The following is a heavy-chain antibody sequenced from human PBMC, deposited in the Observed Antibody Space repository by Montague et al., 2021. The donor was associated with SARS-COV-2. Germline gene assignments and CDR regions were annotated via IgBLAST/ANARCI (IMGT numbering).Heavy chain of an antibody. V-gene: IGHV3-74*01. Sequence: SLRLSCAASGFTFSSYWMHWVRQAPGKGLVWVSRTNSDGSSTSYADSVKGRFTISRDNAKNTLYLQMNSLRAEDTAVYYCARVYYDFWSGSTANWYYGMDVWGQGTTVTVSS. CDR1: GFTFSSYW. CDR3: ARVYYDFWSGSTANWYYGMDV. J-gene: IGHJ6*02. D-gene: IGHD3-3*01. CDR2: TNSDGSST.